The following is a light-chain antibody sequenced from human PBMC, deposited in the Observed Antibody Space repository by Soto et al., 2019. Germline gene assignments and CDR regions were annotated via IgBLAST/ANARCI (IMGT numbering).Light chain of an antibody. CDR3: QQRGNWPPGFT. CDR1: QTVSRH. J-gene: IGKJ3*01. Sequence: EIVLTQSPATLSLSPGESATLSCRASQTVSRHLAWYQQKPGQAPRLLIYDTSNRATGIPARFSGSGSGTDFTLTISGLETEDCAVYYCQQRGNWPPGFTFGPGTTVD. V-gene: IGKV3-11*01. CDR2: DTS.